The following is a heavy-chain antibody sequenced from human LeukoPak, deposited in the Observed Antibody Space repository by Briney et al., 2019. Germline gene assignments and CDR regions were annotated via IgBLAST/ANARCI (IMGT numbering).Heavy chain of an antibody. CDR3: ARAAVAGNGGYYFDY. CDR1: GGSISTTDSY. J-gene: IGHJ4*02. V-gene: IGHV4-39*01. Sequence: PSETLSLTCTVSGGSISTTDSYWGWIRQPPGKGLEWIGSVSYRGTIYYNPSLKSRVTMSLDTSRKQFSLQLNSVTPEDTAVYYCARAAVAGNGGYYFDYWGQGTLVTVSS. D-gene: IGHD6-19*01. CDR2: VSYRGTI.